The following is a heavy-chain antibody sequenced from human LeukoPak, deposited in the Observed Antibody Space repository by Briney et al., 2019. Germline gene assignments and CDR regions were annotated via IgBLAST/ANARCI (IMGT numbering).Heavy chain of an antibody. D-gene: IGHD6-19*01. CDR2: ISAYNGNT. J-gene: IGHJ4*02. Sequence: ASVKVSCKASGYTFTSYGISWVRQAPGQGLEWMGWISAYNGNTDYAQKLQGRVTMTTDTSTSTAYMELRSLRSDDTAVYYCARPRYSSGWYGLFGYWGQGTLVTVSS. V-gene: IGHV1-18*01. CDR3: ARPRYSSGWYGLFGY. CDR1: GYTFTSYG.